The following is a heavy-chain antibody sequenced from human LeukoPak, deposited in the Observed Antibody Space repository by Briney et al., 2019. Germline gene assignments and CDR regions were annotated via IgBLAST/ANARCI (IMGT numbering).Heavy chain of an antibody. Sequence: GGSLRLSCAASGFTFSTYWMHRVRQAPGKGLVWVSCINSGGSSPSYADSVKGRFTISRDNSKNTLYLQMNSLRAEDTALYYCAKHYYDSTGHLDYWGQGTLVTVSS. V-gene: IGHV3-74*01. CDR2: INSGGSSP. CDR1: GFTFSTYW. D-gene: IGHD3-22*01. J-gene: IGHJ4*02. CDR3: AKHYYDSTGHLDY.